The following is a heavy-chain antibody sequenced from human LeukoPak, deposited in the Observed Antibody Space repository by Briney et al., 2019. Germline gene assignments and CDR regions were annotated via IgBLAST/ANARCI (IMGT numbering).Heavy chain of an antibody. Sequence: SETLSLTCAVYGGSFSGYYWSWIRQPPGKGLEWIGEINHSGSTNYNPSLKSRVTISVDTSKNQFSLKPSSVTAADTAVYYCARVFGVVIIRWFDPWGQGTLVTVSS. CDR3: ARVFGVVIIRWFDP. CDR2: INHSGST. CDR1: GGSFSGYY. D-gene: IGHD3-3*01. V-gene: IGHV4-34*01. J-gene: IGHJ5*02.